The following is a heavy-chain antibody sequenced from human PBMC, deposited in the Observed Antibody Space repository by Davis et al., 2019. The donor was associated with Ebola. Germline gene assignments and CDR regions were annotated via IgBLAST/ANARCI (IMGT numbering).Heavy chain of an antibody. D-gene: IGHD2-15*01. CDR3: ASSHCSGGSCYSDYYYYYGMDV. J-gene: IGHJ6*02. V-gene: IGHV1-69*04. CDR1: AGTFSSYA. Sequence: LVKVSCKASAGTFSSYAISWVRHAPGHGLEWMGRIIPILGIANYAQKFLGRVTITADKSTSTAYMELSSLRTEDTAVYYCASSHCSGGSCYSDYYYYYGMDVWGQGTTVTVSS. CDR2: IIPILGIA.